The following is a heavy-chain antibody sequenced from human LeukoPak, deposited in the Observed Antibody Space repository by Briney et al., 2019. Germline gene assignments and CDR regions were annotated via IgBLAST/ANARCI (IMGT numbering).Heavy chain of an antibody. J-gene: IGHJ2*01. CDR2: IIPILGIA. CDR1: GGTFSSYA. Sequence: ASVKVSCKASGGTFSSYAISWVRQAPGQGLEWMGRIIPILGIANYAQKFQGRVTITADKSTSTAYMELSSLRSEDTAVYYCARGPSGSYPDHYWYFDLWGRDTLVTVSS. V-gene: IGHV1-69*04. CDR3: ARGPSGSYPDHYWYFDL. D-gene: IGHD1-26*01.